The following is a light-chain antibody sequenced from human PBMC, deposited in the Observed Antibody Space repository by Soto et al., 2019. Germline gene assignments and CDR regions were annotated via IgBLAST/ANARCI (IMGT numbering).Light chain of an antibody. CDR2: DAS. J-gene: IGKJ4*01. V-gene: IGKV1-5*01. Sequence: DIQMTQSPSTLSASVGDRVTITCRASQGIGRWLAWYQQKPGKAPKLLIYDASSLQSGVPSRFSGSGSGTEFTLTISSLQPDDSATYYCQQYNSWATFGGGTKVEIK. CDR3: QQYNSWAT. CDR1: QGIGRW.